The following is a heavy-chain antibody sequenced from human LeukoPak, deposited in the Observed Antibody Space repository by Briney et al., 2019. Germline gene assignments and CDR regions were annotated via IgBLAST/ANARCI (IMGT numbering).Heavy chain of an antibody. J-gene: IGHJ6*03. Sequence: PSETLSLTCAVSGGSISSYYWSWIRQTPGKGLEWIGYIYYSWSTNFNPSLKSRVTISVDTAKNQFSLKMSSVTAADTAVYFCARGGPPGYYYDYYMDVWGKGTTVTISS. CDR3: ARGGPPGYYYDYYMDV. V-gene: IGHV4-59*01. CDR1: GGSISSYY. CDR2: IYYSWST.